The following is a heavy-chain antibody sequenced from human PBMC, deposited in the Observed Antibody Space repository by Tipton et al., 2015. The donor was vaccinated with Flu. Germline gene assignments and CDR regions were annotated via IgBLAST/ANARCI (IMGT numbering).Heavy chain of an antibody. CDR3: AGGHVTCWECSVN. J-gene: IGHJ4*02. CDR1: GDSISLYF. Sequence: GLVKPSETLSLTCSVSGDSISLYFWSWFRQSPGKRLEWIGYFYKNWGTSYNPSLKSRVSISGDTSKNQFSLSLTSVTAADTAVYYCAGGHVTCWECSVNWGQGILVTVSS. V-gene: IGHV4-4*08. CDR2: FYKNWGT. D-gene: IGHD3-10*02.